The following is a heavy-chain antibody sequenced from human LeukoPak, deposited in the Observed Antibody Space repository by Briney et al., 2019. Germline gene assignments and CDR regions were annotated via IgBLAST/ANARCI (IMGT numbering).Heavy chain of an antibody. CDR2: INQYVSEK. J-gene: IGHJ4*02. D-gene: IGHD3-10*01. CDR3: ARDTYGFFDL. Sequence: GGSLRLSCAASGFTFSSYWVTWVRQAPGKGLEWVANINQYVSEKYYVDSVKGRFTISRDNAKNSLYLQMNSLRVEDTAVYYCARDTYGFFDLWGQGILVTVSS. CDR1: GFTFSSYW. V-gene: IGHV3-7*01.